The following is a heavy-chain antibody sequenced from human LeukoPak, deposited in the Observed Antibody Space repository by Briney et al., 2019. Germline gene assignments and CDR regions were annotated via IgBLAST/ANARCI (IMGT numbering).Heavy chain of an antibody. CDR3: AREGLDY. J-gene: IGHJ4*02. V-gene: IGHV1-8*03. CDR2: MNPNSGNT. Sequence: ASVKVSCKASGYTFTNYDINWVRQATGQGLEWMGYMNPNSGNTGYAQKFQDRVTITSDTSISTAYMGLSSLRSDDTAVYYCAREGLDYWGQGTLVTVSS. CDR1: GYTFTNYD.